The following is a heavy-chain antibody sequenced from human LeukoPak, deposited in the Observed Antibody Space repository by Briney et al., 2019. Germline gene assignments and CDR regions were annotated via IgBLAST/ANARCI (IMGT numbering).Heavy chain of an antibody. CDR3: ARDHSGYDWFDP. Sequence: SGTLSLTCTVSGGSISSYYWSWIRQPPGKGLEWIGYIYYSGSTNYNPSLKSRVTISVDTSKNQFSLKLSSVTAADTAVYYCARDHSGYDWFDPWGQGTLVTVSS. D-gene: IGHD5-12*01. CDR2: IYYSGST. J-gene: IGHJ5*02. V-gene: IGHV4-59*01. CDR1: GGSISSYY.